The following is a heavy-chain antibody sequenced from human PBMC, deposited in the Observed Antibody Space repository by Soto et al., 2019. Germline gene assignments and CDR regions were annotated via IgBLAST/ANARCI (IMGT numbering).Heavy chain of an antibody. CDR3: ARPYDSSGYLAFDI. CDR1: GYSFNNYW. D-gene: IGHD3-22*01. Sequence: PGESLKISCKGSGYSFNNYWIGWVRQMPGKGLEWMGIIYPGDSDTRYSPSFQGQVTISADKSITTAYLQWSSLKASDTATYYCARPYDSSGYLAFDIWGQGTMVTVSS. V-gene: IGHV5-51*01. CDR2: IYPGDSDT. J-gene: IGHJ3*02.